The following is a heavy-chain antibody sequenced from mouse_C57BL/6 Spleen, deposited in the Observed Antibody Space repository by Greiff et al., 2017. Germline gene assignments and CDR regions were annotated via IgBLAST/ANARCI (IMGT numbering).Heavy chain of an antibody. CDR2: IHPNSGST. CDR1: GYTFTSYW. J-gene: IGHJ4*01. V-gene: IGHV1-64*01. Sequence: VQLQQPGAELVKPGASVKLSCKASGYTFTSYWMHWVKQRPGQGLEWIGMIHPNSGSTNYNEKFKSKATLTVDKSSSTAYMQLSSLTSEDSAVYYCGAYYSNYGAMDYWGQGTSVTVSS. CDR3: GAYYSNYGAMDY. D-gene: IGHD2-5*01.